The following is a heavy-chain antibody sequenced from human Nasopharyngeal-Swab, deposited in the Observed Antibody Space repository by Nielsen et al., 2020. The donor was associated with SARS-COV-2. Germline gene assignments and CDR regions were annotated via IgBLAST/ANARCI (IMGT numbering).Heavy chain of an antibody. V-gene: IGHV4-38-2*02. CDR2: IYHGGST. CDR3: ARELSNTPKYNWFDP. Sequence: GSLRLSCTVSGYSISSGYYWACIRQPPGKGLEWIGSIYHGGSTYYTPSLESRVTISVDTSNNHFSLKLTSVTAADTAVYYCARELSNTPKYNWFDPWGQGTLVTVSS. CDR1: GYSISSGYY. J-gene: IGHJ5*02. D-gene: IGHD5-18*01.